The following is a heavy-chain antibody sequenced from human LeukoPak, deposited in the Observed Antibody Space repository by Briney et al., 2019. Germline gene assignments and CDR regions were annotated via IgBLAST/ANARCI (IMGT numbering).Heavy chain of an antibody. D-gene: IGHD2-2*02. CDR3: AKGGAAIRSLDDAFDI. CDR2: ISWNSGSI. J-gene: IGHJ3*02. CDR1: GFTFDDYA. Sequence: PGRSLRLSCAASGFTFDDYAMHWVRQAPGKGLEWVSGISWNSGSIGYADSVKGRFTISRDNAKNSLYLQMNSLRAEDMALYYCAKGGAAIRSLDDAFDIWGQGTMVTVSS. V-gene: IGHV3-9*03.